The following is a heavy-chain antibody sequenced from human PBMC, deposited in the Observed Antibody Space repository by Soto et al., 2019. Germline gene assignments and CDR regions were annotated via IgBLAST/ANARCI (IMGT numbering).Heavy chain of an antibody. V-gene: IGHV4-34*01. CDR3: VRSLGWLPYSWFDP. D-gene: IGHD3-16*01. CDR2: INHRRST. J-gene: IGHJ5*02. CDR1: GGSFSGYY. Sequence: SETLSLTCAVYGGSFSGYYWTWIRQPPGKGLEWIGEINHRRSTSYNPSPKRRVTMSIDTSKNQFSLHLSSVTAADTAVYYCVRSLGWLPYSWFDPWGQGIPVTVSS.